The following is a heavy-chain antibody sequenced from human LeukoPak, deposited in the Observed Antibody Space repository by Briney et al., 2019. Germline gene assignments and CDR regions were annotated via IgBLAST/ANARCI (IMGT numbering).Heavy chain of an antibody. J-gene: IGHJ4*02. Sequence: SETLSLTCTVSGGSISSGYYWGWIRQPPGKGLEWIGSIYHSGSTYYNPSLKSRVTISVDTSKNQFSLKLSSVTAADTAVYYCAREIPDSSSGVPYFDYWGQGTLVTVSS. D-gene: IGHD6-6*01. CDR1: GGSISSGYY. CDR2: IYHSGST. CDR3: AREIPDSSSGVPYFDY. V-gene: IGHV4-38-2*02.